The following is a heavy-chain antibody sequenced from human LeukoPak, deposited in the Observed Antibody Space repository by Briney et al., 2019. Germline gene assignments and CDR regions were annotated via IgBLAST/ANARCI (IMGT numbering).Heavy chain of an antibody. CDR1: GFTFSSYA. Sequence: GGSLRLSCAASGFTFSSYAMHWVRQAPGKGLEWVAVISYDGSNKYYADSVKGRFTISRDNSKNMLYLQMNSLRAEDTAVYYCAKEIWPTVTTPGWTYFDYWGQGALVTVSS. CDR2: ISYDGSNK. CDR3: AKEIWPTVTTPGWTYFDY. J-gene: IGHJ4*02. V-gene: IGHV3-30*04. D-gene: IGHD4-17*01.